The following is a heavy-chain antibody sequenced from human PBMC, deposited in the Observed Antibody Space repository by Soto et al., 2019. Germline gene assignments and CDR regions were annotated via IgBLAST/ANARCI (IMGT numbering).Heavy chain of an antibody. D-gene: IGHD2-15*01. V-gene: IGHV3-23*01. CDR2: ISDSGSNT. CDR3: ARDVGGSSLFDY. CDR1: GFRFSTYA. J-gene: IGHJ4*02. Sequence: EVQLLESGGGLVQPGGSLRLSCAGSGFRFSTYAMAWVRQAPGKALEWVSTISDSGSNTHYVDSVEGRFTISRDNSKSTVFLHMNSLRADDSAVYYCARDVGGSSLFDYWGQGTLITVSS.